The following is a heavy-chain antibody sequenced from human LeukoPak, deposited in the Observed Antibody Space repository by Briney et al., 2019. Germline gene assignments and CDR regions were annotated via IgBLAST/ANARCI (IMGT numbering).Heavy chain of an antibody. J-gene: IGHJ5*02. CDR3: AKEYYYDSSGPQGGPFDP. CDR2: VSGSGGST. CDR1: GFTFISSFA. Sequence: GGSLRLSCAASGFTFISSFAMTWVRQAPGKGLEWVSVVSGSGGSTYYADSVKGRFTISRDNSKNTLYLQMNSLRAEDTAVYYCAKEYYYDSSGPQGGPFDPWGQGTLVTVSS. D-gene: IGHD3-22*01. V-gene: IGHV3-23*01.